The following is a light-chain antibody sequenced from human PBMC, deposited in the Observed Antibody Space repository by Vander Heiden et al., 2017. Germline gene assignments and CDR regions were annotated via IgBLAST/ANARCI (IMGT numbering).Light chain of an antibody. Sequence: DIQMTHSPSTLSASVGDRVTITCRASQSISSWLAWYQQKPGKAPKLLIYKASSLESGVPSRFRRSGSGTEFTLTISSLQPDDFATYYCQQYNSYPFTFGHGTKVDIK. V-gene: IGKV1-5*03. CDR3: QQYNSYPFT. J-gene: IGKJ3*01. CDR1: QSISSW. CDR2: KAS.